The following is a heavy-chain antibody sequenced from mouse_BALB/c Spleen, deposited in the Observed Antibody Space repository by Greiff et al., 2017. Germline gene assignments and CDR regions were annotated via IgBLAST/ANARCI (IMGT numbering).Heavy chain of an antibody. CDR1: GFNIKDYY. Sequence: DVKLQESGAELVRPGALVKLSCKASGFNIKDYYMHWVKQRPEQGLEWNGWIDPENGNTIYDPKFQGKASITADTSSNTAYLQLSSLTSEDTAVYYCARRVITKGLDYWGQGTTLTVSS. CDR3: ARRVITKGLDY. D-gene: IGHD2-4*01. V-gene: IGHV14-1*02. J-gene: IGHJ2*01. CDR2: IDPENGNT.